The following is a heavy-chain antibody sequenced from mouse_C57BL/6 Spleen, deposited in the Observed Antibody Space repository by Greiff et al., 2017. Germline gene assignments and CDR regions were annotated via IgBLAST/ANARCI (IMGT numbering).Heavy chain of an antibody. CDR3: ARGWGYAYAMDY. Sequence: QVQLKQPGTELVKPGASVKLSCKASGYTFTSYWMHWVKQRPGQGLEWIGNINPSNGGTNYNEKFKSKATLTVDKSSSTAYMPLSSLTSEDSAVYYCARGWGYAYAMDYWGQGTSVTVSS. CDR2: INPSNGGT. D-gene: IGHD2-2*01. CDR1: GYTFTSYW. J-gene: IGHJ4*01. V-gene: IGHV1-53*01.